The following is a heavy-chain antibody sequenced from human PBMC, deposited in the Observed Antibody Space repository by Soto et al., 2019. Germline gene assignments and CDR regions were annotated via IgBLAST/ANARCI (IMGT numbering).Heavy chain of an antibody. CDR1: GGSFTGYS. J-gene: IGHJ4*02. Sequence: QLQLHQSGAGLLKPSETLSLTCDVSGGSFTGYSWAWIRQPPGKGLEWIGEINHSGFTNYNPSLTGRVTISLDTSRSQFSLKLDSLTAADTAFYFCARGHGRFAHWGQGTLVTVSS. CDR2: INHSGFT. V-gene: IGHV4-34*01. CDR3: ARGHGRFAH.